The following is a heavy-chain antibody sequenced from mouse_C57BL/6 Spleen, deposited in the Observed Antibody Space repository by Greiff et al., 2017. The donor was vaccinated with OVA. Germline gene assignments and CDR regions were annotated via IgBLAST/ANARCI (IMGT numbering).Heavy chain of an antibody. CDR3: ARKGITTAESGPDY. J-gene: IGHJ4*01. CDR2: IWSGGST. V-gene: IGHV2-2*01. Sequence: VQLVESGPGLVQPSQSLSITCTVSGFSLTSYGVHWVRQSPGKGLEWLGVIWSGGSTDYNAAFISRLSISKDNSKSQVFFKMNSLQADDTAIYYCARKGITTAESGPDYWGQGTSVTVSS. CDR1: GFSLTSYG. D-gene: IGHD1-2*01.